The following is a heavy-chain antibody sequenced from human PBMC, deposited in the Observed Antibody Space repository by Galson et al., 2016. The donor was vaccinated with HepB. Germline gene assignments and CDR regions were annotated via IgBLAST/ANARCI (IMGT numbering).Heavy chain of an antibody. V-gene: IGHV3-33*01. CDR3: ARDGVYGSSTLDY. J-gene: IGHJ4*02. D-gene: IGHD3-10*01. CDR2: IWYDGTDQ. CDR1: GFSFSNYG. Sequence: SLRLSCALSGFSFSNYGMHWVRQAPGKGLEWLGSIWYDGTDQKYAVSVKGRFSISRDNSKNTLYLQMNSLRVEDTAVYYCARDGVYGSSTLDYWGQGTLVTVSS.